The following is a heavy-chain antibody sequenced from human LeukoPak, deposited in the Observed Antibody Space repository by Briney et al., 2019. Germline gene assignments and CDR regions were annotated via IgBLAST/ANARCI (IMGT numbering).Heavy chain of an antibody. CDR3: ARDRENTYYYDSSAYSFDY. CDR2: IIPILDTA. CDR1: RGTFSSYT. J-gene: IGHJ4*02. Sequence: SVKVSCKASRGTFSSYTIRWVRQAPGQGLEWMGRIIPILDTAKYAQKFQGRVTITADKSTSTAYMELSSLRSEDTAMYYCARDRENTYYYDSSAYSFDYWGEGTLVTASS. V-gene: IGHV1-69*08. D-gene: IGHD3-22*01.